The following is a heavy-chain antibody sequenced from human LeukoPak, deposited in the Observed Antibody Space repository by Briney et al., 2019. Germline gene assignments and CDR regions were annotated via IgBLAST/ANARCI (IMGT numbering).Heavy chain of an antibody. CDR1: GFTFSSYA. V-gene: IGHV3-23*01. CDR3: AKGLNSGRYPWFDY. D-gene: IGHD1-26*01. Sequence: GGSLRLSCAASGFTFSSYAMSWVRQAPGSGLEWVSAISGSGGSTYYADSVKGRFTISRDNSKNTLYLQMNSLRAEDTAVYYCAKGLNSGRYPWFDYWGQGTLVTVSS. J-gene: IGHJ4*02. CDR2: ISGSGGST.